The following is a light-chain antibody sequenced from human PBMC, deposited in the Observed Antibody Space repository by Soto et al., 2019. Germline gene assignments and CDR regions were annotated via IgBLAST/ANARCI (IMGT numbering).Light chain of an antibody. CDR3: QQKNRFPWT. CDR1: QSFNTW. Sequence: DIQMTQSPSTLSASVGDRVTITCRASQSFNTWLVCYQQKPGKAPNLLIYKASSLATGVPSRFSGSGSGREFTIIISSLQPHDLATYYCQQKNRFPWTFGQGTKVE. CDR2: KAS. V-gene: IGKV1-5*03. J-gene: IGKJ1*01.